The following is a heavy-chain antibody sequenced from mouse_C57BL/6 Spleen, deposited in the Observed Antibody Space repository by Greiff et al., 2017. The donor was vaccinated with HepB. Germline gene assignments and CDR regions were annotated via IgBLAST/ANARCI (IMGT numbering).Heavy chain of an antibody. Sequence: EVKLVESGGDLVKPGGSLKLSCAASGFTFSSYGMSWVRQTPDKRLEWVATISSGGSYTYYPDSVKGRFTISRDNAKNTLYLQMSSLKSEDTAMYYGARRRGAMDYWGQGTSVTVSS. J-gene: IGHJ4*01. CDR1: GFTFSSYG. CDR2: ISSGGSYT. CDR3: ARRRGAMDY. V-gene: IGHV5-6*02.